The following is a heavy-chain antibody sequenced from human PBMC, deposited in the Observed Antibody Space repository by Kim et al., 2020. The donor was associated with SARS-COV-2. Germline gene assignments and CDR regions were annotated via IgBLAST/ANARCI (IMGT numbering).Heavy chain of an antibody. J-gene: IGHJ6*02. CDR1: GGSISSSSYY. CDR3: ARHAAELYSSSWYVRTYYYYYGMDV. CDR2: IYYSGST. Sequence: SETLSLTCTVSGGSISSSSYYWGWIRQPPGKGLEWIGSIYYSGSTYYNPSLKSRVTISVDTSKNQFSLKLSSVTAADTAVYYCARHAAELYSSSWYVRTYYYYYGMDVWGQGTTVTVSS. V-gene: IGHV4-39*01. D-gene: IGHD6-13*01.